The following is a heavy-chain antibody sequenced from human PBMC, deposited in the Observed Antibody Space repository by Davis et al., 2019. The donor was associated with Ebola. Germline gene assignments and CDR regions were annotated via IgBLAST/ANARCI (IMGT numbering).Heavy chain of an antibody. D-gene: IGHD3-3*01. CDR1: GFTFSSYA. J-gene: IGHJ3*02. V-gene: IGHV3-23*01. Sequence: GESLKISCAASGFTFSSYAMSWVRQAPGKGLEWVSAISGSGGSTYYADSVKGRFTISRDNSTNTLYLQMNSLRAEDTAVYYCQWLLYGDAFDIWGQGTMVTVSS. CDR2: ISGSGGST. CDR3: QWLLYGDAFDI.